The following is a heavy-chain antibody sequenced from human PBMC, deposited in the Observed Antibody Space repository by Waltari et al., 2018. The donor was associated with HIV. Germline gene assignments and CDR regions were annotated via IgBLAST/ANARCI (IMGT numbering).Heavy chain of an antibody. CDR1: GYTFTSYV. D-gene: IGHD3-9*01. Sequence: QVQLVQSGAEVKTPGASVKVSCKASGYTFTSYVINWVRQATGQGLEWRGWMNPDSGNTGYAQKFQSRVTMTRNASITTAYMEVSSLRAEDTAVYFCARGSPAGRYETLTGQDYWGQATLVTVSS. CDR2: MNPDSGNT. CDR3: ARGSPAGRYETLTGQDY. V-gene: IGHV1-8*01. J-gene: IGHJ4*02.